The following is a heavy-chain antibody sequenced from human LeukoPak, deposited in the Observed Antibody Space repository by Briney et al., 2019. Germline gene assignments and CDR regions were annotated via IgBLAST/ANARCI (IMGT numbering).Heavy chain of an antibody. CDR1: GATFNTDS. CDR3: VRHPTSFDWFRD. V-gene: IGHV1-69*02. CDR2: IIPILAT. J-gene: IGHJ4*02. Sequence: GSSVKVSCKASGATFNTDSINWVRQAPGQGLQWMGRIIPILATTYAPLFEDRLTITADKTTSTAYMELKSLTSDDTATYFCVRHPTSFDWFRDWGQGTLVTVSS. D-gene: IGHD3-9*01.